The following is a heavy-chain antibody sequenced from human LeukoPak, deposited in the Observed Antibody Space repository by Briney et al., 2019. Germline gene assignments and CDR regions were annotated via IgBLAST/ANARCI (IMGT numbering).Heavy chain of an antibody. CDR2: INHSRST. Sequence: MPSETLSLTCGVYGGSFSGYYWSWIRQPPGKGLEWIGEINHSRSTNYNPSLKSRVTISLDTSKNQFSLKLSSVTAADTAVYYCARLKYYYDSSGYRAEYFQHWGQGTLVTVSS. J-gene: IGHJ1*01. CDR3: ARLKYYYDSSGYRAEYFQH. CDR1: GGSFSGYY. V-gene: IGHV4-34*01. D-gene: IGHD3-22*01.